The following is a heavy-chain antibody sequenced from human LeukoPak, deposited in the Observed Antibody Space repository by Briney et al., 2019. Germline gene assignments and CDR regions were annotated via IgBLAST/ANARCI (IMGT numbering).Heavy chain of an antibody. CDR3: ARELKTKPYGMDV. V-gene: IGHV4-30-4*01. CDR2: IYYSGST. Sequence: SSETLSLTCTVSGGSISSGDYYWSWIRQPPGKGLEWIGYIYYSGSTYYNPSLKSRVTISVDASKNQFSLKLSSVTAADTAVYYCARELKTKPYGMDVWGQGATVTVSS. J-gene: IGHJ6*02. D-gene: IGHD3-16*01. CDR1: GGSISSGDYY.